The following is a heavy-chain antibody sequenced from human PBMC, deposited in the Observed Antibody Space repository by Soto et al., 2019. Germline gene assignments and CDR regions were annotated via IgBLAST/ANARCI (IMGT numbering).Heavy chain of an antibody. CDR3: ARERYQVISDGMDV. CDR2: INPQTGGT. J-gene: IGHJ6*02. Sequence: GASVKVSCKASGGTFSSYAISWVRQAPGQGLEWMGWINPQTGGTSYAQKFQGRVTLSRDTSINTAYLELSRLRFDDAAVYFCARERYQVISDGMDVWGQGTTVTVSS. D-gene: IGHD2-2*01. CDR1: GGTFSSYA. V-gene: IGHV1-2*02.